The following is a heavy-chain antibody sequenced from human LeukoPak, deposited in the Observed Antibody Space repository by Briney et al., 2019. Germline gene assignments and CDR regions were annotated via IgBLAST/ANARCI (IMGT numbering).Heavy chain of an antibody. CDR3: AGLYDSTGYWDY. J-gene: IGHJ4*02. D-gene: IGHD3-22*01. CDR1: GFTFSSYA. V-gene: IGHV3-30-3*01. Sequence: GGSLRLSCAASGFTFSSYAMSWVRQAPGKGLEWVAVISYDGSNKYYADSVKGRFTISRDNSKNTLYLQMNSLRAEDAAVYYCAGLYDSTGYWDYWGQGTLVAVSS. CDR2: ISYDGSNK.